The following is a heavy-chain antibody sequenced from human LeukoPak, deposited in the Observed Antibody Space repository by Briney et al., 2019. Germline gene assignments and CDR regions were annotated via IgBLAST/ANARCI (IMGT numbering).Heavy chain of an antibody. D-gene: IGHD3-10*01. CDR1: GFTFSSYA. V-gene: IGHV3-30-3*01. J-gene: IGHJ5*02. Sequence: GGSRRLSCAASGFTFSSYAMHWVRQAPGKGLEWVAVISYDGSNKYYADSVKGRFTISRDNSKNTLYLQMNSLRAEDTAVYYCARDFASLWFGESLNWFDPWGQGTLVTVSS. CDR2: ISYDGSNK. CDR3: ARDFASLWFGESLNWFDP.